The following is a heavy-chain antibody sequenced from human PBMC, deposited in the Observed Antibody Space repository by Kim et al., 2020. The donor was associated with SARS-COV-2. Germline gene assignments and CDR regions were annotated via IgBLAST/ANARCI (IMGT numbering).Heavy chain of an antibody. CDR3: AKEGGQAGYFDY. V-gene: IGHV3-30*02. J-gene: IGHJ4*02. Sequence: YYADSVKGRFTISRDNSKNTLYLQMNSLRAEDTAVYYCAKEGGQAGYFDYWGQGTLVTVSS. D-gene: IGHD6-19*01.